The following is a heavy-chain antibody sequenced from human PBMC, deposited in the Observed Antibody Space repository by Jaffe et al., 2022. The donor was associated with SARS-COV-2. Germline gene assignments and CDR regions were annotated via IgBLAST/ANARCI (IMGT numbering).Heavy chain of an antibody. V-gene: IGHV3-23*01. CDR3: AKDLERTFGYYYYYGMDV. D-gene: IGHD3-10*01. J-gene: IGHJ6*02. Sequence: EVQLLESGGGLVQPGGSLRLSCAASGFTFSSYAMSWVRQAPGKGLEWVSAISGSGGSTYYADSVKGRFTISRDNSKNTLYLQMNSLRAEDTAVYYCAKDLERTFGYYYYYGMDVWGQGTTVTVSS. CDR1: GFTFSSYA. CDR2: ISGSGGST.